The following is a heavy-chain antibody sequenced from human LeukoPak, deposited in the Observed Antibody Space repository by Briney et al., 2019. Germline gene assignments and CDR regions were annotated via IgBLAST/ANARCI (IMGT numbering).Heavy chain of an antibody. J-gene: IGHJ4*02. D-gene: IGHD2-15*01. V-gene: IGHV4-4*07. CDR3: ARDDGSLFDY. CDR1: GGSISSYY. CDR2: IYNSGST. Sequence: SETLSLTCTVSGGSISSYYWTWIRQPAGKGLEWIGHIYNSGSTNYNPSLKSRVTMSVDTSKNQFSLKLRSVTAADTAVYYCARDDGSLFDYWGQGILVTVSP.